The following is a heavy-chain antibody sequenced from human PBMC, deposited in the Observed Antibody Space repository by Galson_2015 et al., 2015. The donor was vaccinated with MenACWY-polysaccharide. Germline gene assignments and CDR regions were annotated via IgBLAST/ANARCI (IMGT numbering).Heavy chain of an antibody. V-gene: IGHV1-18*01. Sequence: SVKVSCKASSYTFTSNGISWVRQAPGQGLEWMGWISTYNGNTDNAQKFQGRVTMTTDTSTATAFMELRSLGSDDTAVYYCARDGSSSTAPRPSKYWGQGTLVTVSS. CDR3: ARDGSSSTAPRPSKY. CDR1: SYTFTSNG. CDR2: ISTYNGNT. D-gene: IGHD6-6*01. J-gene: IGHJ4*02.